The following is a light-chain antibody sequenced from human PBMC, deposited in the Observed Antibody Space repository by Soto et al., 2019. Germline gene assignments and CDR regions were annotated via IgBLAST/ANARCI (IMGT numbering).Light chain of an antibody. V-gene: IGLV2-14*01. CDR3: SSYTTSTTQV. CDR2: EVS. J-gene: IGLJ1*01. CDR1: SSDIGAHTY. Sequence: QSALTQPASVSGSPGQSITISCTGTSSDIGAHTYVSWYQQHPGKAPKLMIYEVSNRPSGVSNRFSGSKSGNTASLTISGLQAEDEADYYCSSYTTSTTQVFGTGTKLTV.